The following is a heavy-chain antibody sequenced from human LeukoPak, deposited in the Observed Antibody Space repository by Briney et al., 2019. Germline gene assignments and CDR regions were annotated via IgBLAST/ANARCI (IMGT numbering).Heavy chain of an antibody. CDR2: ISYDGSNK. CDR1: GFTFSTYW. V-gene: IGHV3-30-3*01. Sequence: PGGSLRLSCAASGFTFSTYWMKWVRQAPGKGLEWVAVISYDGSNKYYADSVKGRFTISRDNSKNTLYLQMNSLRAEDTAVYYCAGGDYVYAFDIWGQGTMVTVSS. D-gene: IGHD4-17*01. CDR3: AGGDYVYAFDI. J-gene: IGHJ3*02.